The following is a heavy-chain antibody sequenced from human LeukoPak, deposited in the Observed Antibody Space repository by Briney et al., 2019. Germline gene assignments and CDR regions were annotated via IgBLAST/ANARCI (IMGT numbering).Heavy chain of an antibody. J-gene: IGHJ3*02. Sequence: ASVKVSCKASGYTFTGYYMHWVRQAPGQGLEWMGWINPNSGGTNYAQKFQGRVTMTSDTSISTAYMDLSRLRSDDAAVYYCAGRGYSYGYASDIWGQGTMVTVSS. CDR1: GYTFTGYY. D-gene: IGHD5-18*01. CDR3: AGRGYSYGYASDI. CDR2: INPNSGGT. V-gene: IGHV1-2*02.